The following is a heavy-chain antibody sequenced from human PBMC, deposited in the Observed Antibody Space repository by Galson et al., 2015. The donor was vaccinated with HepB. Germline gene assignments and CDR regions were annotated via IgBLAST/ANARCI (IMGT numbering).Heavy chain of an antibody. CDR3: ASGSSSSSPPDYYYGMHV. D-gene: IGHD6-6*01. V-gene: IGHV3-30*04. CDR1: GFTFSKFA. CDR2: MSYDGSRV. Sequence: SLRLSCAASGFTFSKFAVHWVRQAPGKGLEWVAVMSYDGSRVYYGDSVKGRFSISRDNSKNTLYLQMNSLRPEDMAVYYCASGSSSSSPPDYYYGMHVWGQGTTVTVSS. J-gene: IGHJ6*02.